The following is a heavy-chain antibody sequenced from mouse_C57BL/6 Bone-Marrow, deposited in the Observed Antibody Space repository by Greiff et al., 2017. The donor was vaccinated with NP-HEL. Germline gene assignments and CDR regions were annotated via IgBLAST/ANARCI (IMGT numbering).Heavy chain of an antibody. V-gene: IGHV3-6*01. D-gene: IGHD2-5*01. Sequence: EAGPGLVKPSQSLSLTCSVTGYSITSGYYWNWIRQFPGNKLEWMGYISYDGSNNYNPSLKNRISITRDTSKNQFFLKLNSVTTEDTATYYCARGVYYSNFWFAYWGQGTLVTVSA. CDR1: GYSITSGYY. CDR2: ISYDGSN. CDR3: ARGVYYSNFWFAY. J-gene: IGHJ3*01.